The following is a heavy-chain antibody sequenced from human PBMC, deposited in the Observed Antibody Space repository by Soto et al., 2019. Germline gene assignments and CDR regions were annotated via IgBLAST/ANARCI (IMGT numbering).Heavy chain of an antibody. CDR1: AFTVDDYA. D-gene: IGHD6-6*01. Sequence: SLRLSWAARAFTVDDYAMHWVLQAPGKGLEWVSGISWNSGSIGYADSVKGRFTISRDNAKNSLYLQMNSLRAEDTALYYCAKEGYSSSSYFPIGAFDIWGQGTMVTVSS. V-gene: IGHV3-9*01. CDR2: ISWNSGSI. CDR3: AKEGYSSSSYFPIGAFDI. J-gene: IGHJ3*02.